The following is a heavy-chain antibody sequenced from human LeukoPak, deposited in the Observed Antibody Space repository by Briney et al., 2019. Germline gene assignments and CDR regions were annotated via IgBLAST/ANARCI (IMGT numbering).Heavy chain of an antibody. CDR2: ISGSGGST. D-gene: IGHD2-15*01. J-gene: IGHJ4*02. Sequence: GGSLRLSCAASGFNFSSYSMNWVRQAPGKGLEWVSVISGSGGSTYYADSVKGRFTISRDNSKNTVYLQMNSLRAEDTAVYYCAKGYCSGGSCLSFLFDYWGQGTLVTVSS. CDR1: GFNFSSYS. V-gene: IGHV3-23*01. CDR3: AKGYCSGGSCLSFLFDY.